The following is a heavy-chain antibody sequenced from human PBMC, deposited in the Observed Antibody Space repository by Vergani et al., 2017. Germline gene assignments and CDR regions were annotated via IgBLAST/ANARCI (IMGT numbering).Heavy chain of an antibody. V-gene: IGHV4-39*02. CDR2: IYYSGST. J-gene: IGHJ4*02. CDR3: ARDEATDVGVVVAATPAY. D-gene: IGHD2-15*01. CDR1: GGSISSSSYY. Sequence: QLQLQESGPGLVKPSETLSLTCTVSGGSISSSSYYWGWIRQPPGKGLEWIGSIYYSGSTYYNPSLKSRVTISVDTSKNQFSLKLSSVTAADTAVYYCARDEATDVGVVVAATPAYWGQGTLVTVSS.